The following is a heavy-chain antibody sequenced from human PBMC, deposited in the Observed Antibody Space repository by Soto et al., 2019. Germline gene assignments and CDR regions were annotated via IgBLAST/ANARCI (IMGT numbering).Heavy chain of an antibody. V-gene: IGHV1-3*01. J-gene: IGHJ4*02. CDR2: INAGNGNT. CDR1: GGTFSSYT. Sequence: VASVKVTCKASGGTFSSYTISWVRQAPGQRLEWMGWINAGNGNTKYSQKFQGRVTITRDTSASTAYMELSSLRSEDTAVYYCARGLNVYYFDYWGQGTLVTVSS. CDR3: ARGLNVYYFDY. D-gene: IGHD3-16*01.